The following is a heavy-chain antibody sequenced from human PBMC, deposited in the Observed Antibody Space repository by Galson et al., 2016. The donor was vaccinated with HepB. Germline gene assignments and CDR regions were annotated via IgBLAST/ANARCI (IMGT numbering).Heavy chain of an antibody. D-gene: IGHD2-2*01. CDR3: ASLYCSITSCNDDGDNWFDP. Sequence: TLSLTCTVSGGSISSGNYYWSWIRQPPGKGLEWIGYIYYSGTSYYNPSLKSRATISVDTSKNQFSLRLRSVTAADTAVYYCASLYCSITSCNDDGDNWFDPWGQGTLVTVSS. V-gene: IGHV4-30-4*01. CDR2: IYYSGTS. J-gene: IGHJ5*02. CDR1: GGSISSGNYY.